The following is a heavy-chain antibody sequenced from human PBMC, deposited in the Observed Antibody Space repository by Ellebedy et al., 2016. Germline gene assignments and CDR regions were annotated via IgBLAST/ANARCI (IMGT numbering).Heavy chain of an antibody. Sequence: GGSLRLXXAASGFTFSNYGMHWVRQAPGKGLEWVAVISYDGTNKYYADSVKGRFTISRDNSKNTLYLQISSLRAEDTAMYYCAAPQSRDILTGKFDYWGQGTLVTVSS. CDR2: ISYDGTNK. J-gene: IGHJ4*02. V-gene: IGHV3-30*03. CDR3: AAPQSRDILTGKFDY. CDR1: GFTFSNYG. D-gene: IGHD3-9*01.